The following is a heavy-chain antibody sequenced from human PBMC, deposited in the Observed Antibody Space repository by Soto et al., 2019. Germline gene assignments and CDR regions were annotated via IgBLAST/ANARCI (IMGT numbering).Heavy chain of an antibody. CDR2: VYWNDDK. CDR1: GFSRTSIGVP. J-gene: IGHJ4*02. CDR3: AHTRYSSTSYLFDY. Sequence: SVPTLVNPTHTLKLTCTFSGFSRTSIGVPVGWIREPPGKALEWLALVYWNDDKRYSPSLKSRLTITKDTSKNHVVLTMTNVDPVDTATYYCAHTRYSSTSYLFDYWGQGALVTVSS. D-gene: IGHD6-19*01. V-gene: IGHV2-5*01.